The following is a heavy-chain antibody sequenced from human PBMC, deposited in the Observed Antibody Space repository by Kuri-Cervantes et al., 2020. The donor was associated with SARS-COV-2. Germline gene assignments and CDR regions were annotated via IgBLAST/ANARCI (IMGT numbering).Heavy chain of an antibody. CDR1: GFTFGDYA. Sequence: GGSLRLSCTASGFTFGDYAMSWVRQAPGKGLEWVGFIRSKANGGTTEYAASVKGRFTISRDDSKSIAYLQMNSLKTEDTAVYYCTRRDGYKLGVFDYWGQGTPVTVSS. J-gene: IGHJ4*01. D-gene: IGHD5-24*01. CDR2: IRSKANGGTT. CDR3: TRRDGYKLGVFDY. V-gene: IGHV3-49*04.